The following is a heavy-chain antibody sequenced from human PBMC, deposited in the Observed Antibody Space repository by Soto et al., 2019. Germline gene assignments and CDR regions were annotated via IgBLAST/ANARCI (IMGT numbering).Heavy chain of an antibody. V-gene: IGHV3-30*18. CDR2: ISYDGSNK. CDR3: AKEGYYYDSSGYYVDY. J-gene: IGHJ4*02. D-gene: IGHD3-22*01. CDR1: GFTFSSYG. Sequence: QVQLVESGGGVVQPGRSLRLSCAASGFTFSSYGMHWVRQAPGKGLEWVAVISYDGSNKYYADSVKGRFTISRDNSKNTLYLQMNSLRAEDTAVYYCAKEGYYYDSSGYYVDYWGQGTLVTVSS.